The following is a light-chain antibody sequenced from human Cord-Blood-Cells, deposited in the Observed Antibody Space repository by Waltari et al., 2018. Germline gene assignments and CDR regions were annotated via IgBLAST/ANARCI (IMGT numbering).Light chain of an antibody. CDR1: QNISSY. J-gene: IGKJ4*01. Sequence: DIQMTQSPSSLSASVGDRVTITCRASQNISSYFNRYQQKPGKAPKLRIYAASSLHSGVPSRCRRSGSGTDCTLTSSSLQPEDFATYYSQQSYSTPLTFGGRTKVEIK. CDR2: AAS. CDR3: QQSYSTPLT. V-gene: IGKV1-39*01.